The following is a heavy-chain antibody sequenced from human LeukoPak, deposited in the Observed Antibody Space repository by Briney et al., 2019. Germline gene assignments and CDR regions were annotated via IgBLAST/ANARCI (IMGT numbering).Heavy chain of an antibody. J-gene: IGHJ4*02. Sequence: TGGSLRLSCEASGFTFSNVWMNWVRQAPGKGLGWIGRIKTKADGETTEYIAPVKGRFTISRDDSKNTVYLQMNSLRTEDTALYYCVTRVKSTGDYWGQGTLVTVSS. CDR2: IKTKADGETT. D-gene: IGHD1-1*01. CDR3: VTRVKSTGDY. CDR1: GFTFSNVW. V-gene: IGHV3-15*01.